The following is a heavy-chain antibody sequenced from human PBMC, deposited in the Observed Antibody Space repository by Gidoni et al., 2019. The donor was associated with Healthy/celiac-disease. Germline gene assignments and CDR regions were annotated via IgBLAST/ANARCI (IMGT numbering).Heavy chain of an antibody. Sequence: EVQLVESGGGLVKPGGYLRPSCAASGFTFSSYSMNWVRQAPGKGLEWVSSISSSSSYIYSADSVKGRFTISRDNAKNSLYLQMNSLRAEDTAVYYCAREDYYDSSGHFDLWGRGTLVTVSS. CDR3: AREDYYDSSGHFDL. CDR1: GFTFSSYS. V-gene: IGHV3-21*01. J-gene: IGHJ2*01. D-gene: IGHD3-22*01. CDR2: ISSSSSYI.